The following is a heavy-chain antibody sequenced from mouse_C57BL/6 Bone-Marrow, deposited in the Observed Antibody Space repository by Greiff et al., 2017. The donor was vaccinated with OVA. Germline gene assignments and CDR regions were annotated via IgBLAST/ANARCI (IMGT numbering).Heavy chain of an antibody. CDR3: ARESYYYGSSYWYFDV. D-gene: IGHD1-1*01. V-gene: IGHV1-76*01. Sequence: QVQLQQSGAELVRPGASVKLSCKASGYTFTDYYINWVKQRPGQGLEWIARIYPGSGNTYYNEKFKGKATLTAEKSSSTAYMQLSSLTSEDSAVYFCARESYYYGSSYWYFDVWGTGTTVTVSS. CDR1: GYTFTDYY. CDR2: IYPGSGNT. J-gene: IGHJ1*03.